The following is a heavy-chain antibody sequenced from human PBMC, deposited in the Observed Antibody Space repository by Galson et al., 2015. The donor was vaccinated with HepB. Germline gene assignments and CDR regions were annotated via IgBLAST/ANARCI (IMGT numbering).Heavy chain of an antibody. J-gene: IGHJ4*02. CDR1: GYRFTRNW. Sequence: QSGAEVKKPGESLKISCKASGYRFTRNWIGWVRQMPGKGLEWMGIIYPGDSDTRYSPSFQGQVTISADKSISTTYLQWSSLKASDTAMYYCARLRNEGAYYFDHWGQGTLATVSS. CDR2: IYPGDSDT. D-gene: IGHD2-8*01. V-gene: IGHV5-51*03. CDR3: ARLRNEGAYYFDH.